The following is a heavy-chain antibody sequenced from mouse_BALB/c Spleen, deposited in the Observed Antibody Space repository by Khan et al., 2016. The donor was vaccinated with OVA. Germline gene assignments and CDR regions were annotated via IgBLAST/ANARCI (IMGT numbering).Heavy chain of an antibody. CDR3: AREGAYYRSDGWFAY. Sequence: QVQLQQSGAELARPGASVKMSCKASGYTFTTYTIHWVKQRPGQGLEWIGYIIPSNDYTNYNQTFKDRATLTADKSSSTAYTQLSSLTSEDSAVYYCAREGAYYRSDGWFAYWGQGTLVTVSA. V-gene: IGHV1-4*01. J-gene: IGHJ3*01. D-gene: IGHD2-14*01. CDR2: IIPSNDYT. CDR1: GYTFTTYT.